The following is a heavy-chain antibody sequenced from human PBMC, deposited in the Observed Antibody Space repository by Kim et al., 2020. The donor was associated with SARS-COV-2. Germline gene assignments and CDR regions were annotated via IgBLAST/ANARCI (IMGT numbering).Heavy chain of an antibody. V-gene: IGHV3-15*04. CDR3: LTRYFDL. J-gene: IGHJ4*02. CDR2: IASKTAGGTI. Sequence: GGSLRLSCAASAFTFTDAWVSWVRQAPGKGLEWVGRIASKTAGGTIDYAAPVRGRFSISRDESENTVYLHMNSLKTEDKAVYYCLTRYFDLWGQGALVTVSS. CDR1: AFTFTDAW.